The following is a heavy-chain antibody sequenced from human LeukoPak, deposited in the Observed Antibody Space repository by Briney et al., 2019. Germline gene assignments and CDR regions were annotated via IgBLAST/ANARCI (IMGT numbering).Heavy chain of an antibody. J-gene: IGHJ2*01. D-gene: IGHD3-22*01. V-gene: IGHV3-48*01. CDR3: AREVSWYFDL. CDR1: GFTFSSYS. CDR2: ISSSSSTI. Sequence: QTGGSLRLSCAASGFTFSSYSMNWVRQAPGKGLEWVSYISSSSSTIYYADSVEGRFTISRDNAKNSLYLQMNSLRAEDTAVYYCAREVSWYFDLWGRGTLVTVSS.